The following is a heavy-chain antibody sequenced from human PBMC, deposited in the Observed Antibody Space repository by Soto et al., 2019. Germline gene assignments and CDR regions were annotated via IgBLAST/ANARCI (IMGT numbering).Heavy chain of an antibody. CDR1: GFDFSSYA. Sequence: EVQLLESGGGLVHPGGSLRLSCAASGFDFSSYAMSWVRQAPGKGLECISLISGTGVPTLYAESVKGRFSVSRDNSKDTLFLEMNNLGVDDTAMYYCVKSFCSSSCCFFLWFDPCGPGTLVTVSS. D-gene: IGHD2-15*01. V-gene: IGHV3-23*01. J-gene: IGHJ5*02. CDR3: VKSFCSSSCCFFLWFDP. CDR2: ISGTGVPT.